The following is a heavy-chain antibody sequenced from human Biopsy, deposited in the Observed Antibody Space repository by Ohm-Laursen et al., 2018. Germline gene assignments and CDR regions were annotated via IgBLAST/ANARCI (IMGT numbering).Heavy chain of an antibody. CDR1: DGSISNIINY. CDR2: ISGSSNT. V-gene: IGHV4-59*08. J-gene: IGHJ4*02. D-gene: IGHD5-24*01. Sequence: SETLSLTCTVTDGSISNIINYWSWIRQPPGKGLEWIGYISGSSNTNYNPSLKSRVTLSTDTSETQFSLRLSSVTAADTAVYYCARQDGYLGYEYWGQGALVTVSS. CDR3: ARQDGYLGYEY.